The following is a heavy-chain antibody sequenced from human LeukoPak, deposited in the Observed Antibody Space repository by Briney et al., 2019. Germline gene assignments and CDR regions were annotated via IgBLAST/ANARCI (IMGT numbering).Heavy chain of an antibody. J-gene: IGHJ4*02. CDR1: GLAFSSYG. V-gene: IGHV3-30*02. CDR3: AGKAAAFYFDY. CDR2: MQYDGSQI. Sequence: GGSLRLSCTASGLAFSSYGMHWARQAPGKGLEWVAFMQYDGSQIYYADSVKGRFTISRDNSKNALYLQMNSLRPEDTAVYYCAGKAAAFYFDYWGQGTLFSVSS. D-gene: IGHD6-13*01.